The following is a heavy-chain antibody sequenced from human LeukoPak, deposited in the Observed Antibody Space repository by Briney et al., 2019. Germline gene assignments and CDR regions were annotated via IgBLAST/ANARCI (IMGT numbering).Heavy chain of an antibody. CDR1: GFTFSNYW. D-gene: IGHD3-3*01. CDR3: AKSITIFGVGNFQN. CDR2: IRQDGSEK. V-gene: IGHV3-7*05. Sequence: GGSLRLSCAASGFTFSNYWMSWVRQPPGKGLEWVANIRQDGSEKNNVDSVRGRFTISRDNAMNSLYLQINSLRAEDTAVYYCAKSITIFGVGNFQNWGQGTQVTVSS. J-gene: IGHJ1*01.